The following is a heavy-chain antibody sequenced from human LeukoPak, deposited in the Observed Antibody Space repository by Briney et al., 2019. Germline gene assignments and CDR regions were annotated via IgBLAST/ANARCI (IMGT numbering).Heavy chain of an antibody. V-gene: IGHV1-69*05. D-gene: IGHD6-13*01. J-gene: IGHJ5*02. CDR3: ARDPHSSSWYWFDP. CDR2: IIPIFGTA. Sequence: SVKVSCEASGGTFSSYAISWVRQAPGQGLEWMGGIIPIFGTANYAQKFQGRVTITTDESTSIAYMELSSLRSEDTAVYYCARDPHSSSWYWFDPWGQGTLVTVSS. CDR1: GGTFSSYA.